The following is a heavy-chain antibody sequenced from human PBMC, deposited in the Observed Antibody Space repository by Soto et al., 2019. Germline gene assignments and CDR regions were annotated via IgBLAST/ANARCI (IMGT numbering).Heavy chain of an antibody. Sequence: EVHLLESGGGLVQPGGSLRLSCAASGFTFSNDAMNWVRQAPGKGLEWVSVISDSGDSTYYADSVKGRFTISRDKSKNTLYLHMNSLTAEDTAVYYCAKDGFSGSGKYYFDYWGQGTLVTVSS. CDR3: AKDGFSGSGKYYFDY. V-gene: IGHV3-23*01. D-gene: IGHD3-10*01. CDR1: GFTFSNDA. CDR2: ISDSGDST. J-gene: IGHJ4*02.